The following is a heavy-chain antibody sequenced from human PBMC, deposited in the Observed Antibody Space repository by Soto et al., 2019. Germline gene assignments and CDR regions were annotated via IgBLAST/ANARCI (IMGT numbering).Heavy chain of an antibody. CDR3: ARYSRYSSSWRTNWFDP. D-gene: IGHD6-13*01. V-gene: IGHV4-34*01. J-gene: IGHJ5*02. CDR2: INHSGST. CDR1: GGSFSGYY. Sequence: SETMSLTCAVYGGSFSGYYWSWIRQPPGKGLEWIGEINHSGSTNYNPSLKSRVTISVDTSKNQFSLKLSSVTAADTAVYYCARYSRYSSSWRTNWFDPWGQGTLVTVSS.